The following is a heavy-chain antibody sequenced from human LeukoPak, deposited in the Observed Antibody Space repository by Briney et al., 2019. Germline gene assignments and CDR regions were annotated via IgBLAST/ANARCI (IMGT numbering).Heavy chain of an antibody. Sequence: ASVKVSCKASGYTFTSYYMHWVRQAPGQGLEWMGIINPSGGSTSYAQKFQGRVTMTRDTSTSTVYMELSSLRSEDTAVYYCARVSNEVSGSSYYYYYYMDVWGKGTTVTVSS. CDR1: GYTFTSYY. J-gene: IGHJ6*03. D-gene: IGHD3-10*01. CDR3: ARVSNEVSGSSYYYYYYMDV. V-gene: IGHV1-46*01. CDR2: INPSGGST.